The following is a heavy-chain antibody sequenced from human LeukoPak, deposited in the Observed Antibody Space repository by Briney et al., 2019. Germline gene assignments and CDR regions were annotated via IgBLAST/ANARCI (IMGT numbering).Heavy chain of an antibody. D-gene: IGHD4-17*01. J-gene: IGHJ6*03. CDR2: IYYSGST. CDR3: ARDRITVTPRYYYYYYMDV. Sequence: SETLSLTCTVSGGSISSYYWTWIRQPPGKGLEWIGSIYYSGSTYYNPSLKSRVTISVDTSKNQFSLKLSSVTAADTAVYYCARDRITVTPRYYYYYYMDVWGKGTTVTVSS. V-gene: IGHV4-59*12. CDR1: GGSISSYY.